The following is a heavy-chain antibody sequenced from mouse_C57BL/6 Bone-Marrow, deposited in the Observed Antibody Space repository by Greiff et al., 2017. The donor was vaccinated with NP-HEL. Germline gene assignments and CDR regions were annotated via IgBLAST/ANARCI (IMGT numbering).Heavy chain of an antibody. J-gene: IGHJ2*01. CDR1: GYTFTSYW. CDR2: IDPSDSYT. V-gene: IGHV1-50*01. Sequence: QVQLQQPGAELVKPGASVKLSCKASGYTFTSYWMQWVKQRPGQGLEWIGEIDPSDSYTNYNQKFKGKATLTVDTSSSTAYMQLSSLTSEDSAVYYCARGNGIDYWGQGTTLTVS. CDR3: ARGNGIDY.